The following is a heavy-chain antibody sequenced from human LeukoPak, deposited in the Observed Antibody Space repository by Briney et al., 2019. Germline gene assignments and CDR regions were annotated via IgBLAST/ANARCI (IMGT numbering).Heavy chain of an antibody. CDR2: IYYSGST. CDR1: GGSISSSSYY. J-gene: IGHJ6*03. V-gene: IGHV4-39*07. CDR3: ASGPAVPYYYYYMDV. Sequence: SETLSLTCTVSGGSISSSSYYWGWIRQPPGKGLEWIGSIYYSGSTYCNPSLKSRVTISVDTSKNQFSLKLSSVTAADTAVYYCASGPAVPYYYYYMDVWGKGTTVTVSS.